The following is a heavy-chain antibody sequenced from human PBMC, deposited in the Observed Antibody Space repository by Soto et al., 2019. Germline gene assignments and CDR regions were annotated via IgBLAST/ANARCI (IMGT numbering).Heavy chain of an antibody. D-gene: IGHD1-26*01. V-gene: IGHV3-33*01. CDR2: IWSDGSKE. CDR3: ARDKGTTCLDT. Sequence: GGCLRLSCAASGLPFSASGMHWVRQAPGKGLEWVAMIWSDGSKEYYADSVKGRFTITRDNSKNMIFLQMDSLRAEDTAVYYCARDKGTTCLDTWGQGNMVTVSS. J-gene: IGHJ5*02. CDR1: GLPFSASG.